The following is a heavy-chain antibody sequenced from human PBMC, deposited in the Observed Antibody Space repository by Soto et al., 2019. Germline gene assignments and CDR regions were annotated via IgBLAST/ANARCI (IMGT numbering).Heavy chain of an antibody. V-gene: IGHV1-18*01. J-gene: IGHJ4*02. Sequence: QAQLVQSGGEVKKPGASVKVSCRASGYTFTSYGYAWVRQAPGQGLEWMGRISAYNGDTNYAQKFQDRVTLTTDTSTTTAHMELRNLGSDDTAVYYCARSGAYCTSITCLFDSFWGLGTLVTVSS. CDR1: GYTFTSYG. CDR3: ARSGAYCTSITCLFDSF. CDR2: ISAYNGDT. D-gene: IGHD2-8*01.